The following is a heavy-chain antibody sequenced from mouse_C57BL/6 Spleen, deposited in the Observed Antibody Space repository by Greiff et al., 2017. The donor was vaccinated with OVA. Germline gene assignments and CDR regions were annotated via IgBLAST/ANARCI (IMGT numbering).Heavy chain of an antibody. V-gene: IGHV1-82*01. CDR2: IYPGDGDT. Sequence: QVHVKQSGPELVKPGASVKISCKASGYAFSSSWMNWVKQRPGKGLEWIGRIYPGDGDTNYNGKFKGKATLTADKSSSTAYMQLSSLTSEDSAVYFCARVSGSSYVGYWGQGTTLTVSS. CDR1: GYAFSSSW. D-gene: IGHD1-1*01. J-gene: IGHJ2*01. CDR3: ARVSGSSYVGY.